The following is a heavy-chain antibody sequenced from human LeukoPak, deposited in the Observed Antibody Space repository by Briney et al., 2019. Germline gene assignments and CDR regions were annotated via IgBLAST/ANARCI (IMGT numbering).Heavy chain of an antibody. CDR2: INQDGSEK. J-gene: IGHJ4*02. Sequence: GGSLRLSCAASGFTFSSYWMTWVRQAPGKGLEWVANINQDGSEKYYVDSVKGRFTISRDNARNSLYLQMNSLRAEDTAVYYRARGHLGLDYWGQGTLVTVSS. CDR1: GFTFSSYW. CDR3: ARGHLGLDY. D-gene: IGHD3-3*02. V-gene: IGHV3-7*01.